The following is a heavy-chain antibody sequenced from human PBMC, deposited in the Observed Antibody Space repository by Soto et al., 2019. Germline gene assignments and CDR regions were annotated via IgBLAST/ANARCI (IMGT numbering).Heavy chain of an antibody. Sequence: PGGSLRLSCEASGFIFSSYSMHWVRQAPGKGLVWVSRINDNGRRTNYADSVKGRFTMSRDNAQNTVYLQMNSLRAEDTAVYYCARDVELQSFDYWGQGTLVTVSS. CDR2: INDNGRRT. J-gene: IGHJ4*02. V-gene: IGHV3-74*01. D-gene: IGHD1-26*01. CDR3: ARDVELQSFDY. CDR1: GFIFSSYS.